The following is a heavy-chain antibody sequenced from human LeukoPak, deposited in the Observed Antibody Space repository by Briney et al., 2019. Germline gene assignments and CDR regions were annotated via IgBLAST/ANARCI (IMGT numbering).Heavy chain of an antibody. J-gene: IGHJ4*02. CDR3: ASWGEGALDN. V-gene: IGHV3-53*01. CDR2: IYSDNT. CDR1: GFTVSSNS. Sequence: PGGSLRLSCTVSGFTVSSNSMSWVRQAPGKGLEWVSFIYSDNTHYSDSVKGRFTISRDNAKKSLYLQMNSLRVEDTGVYYCASWGEGALDNWGQGTLVTVSS. D-gene: IGHD1-26*01.